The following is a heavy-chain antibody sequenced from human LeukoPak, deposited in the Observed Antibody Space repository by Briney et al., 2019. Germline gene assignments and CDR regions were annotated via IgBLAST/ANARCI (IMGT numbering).Heavy chain of an antibody. Sequence: GGSLRLSCAASGFTFSSYGVHWVRPAPGKGLEWVAVISYDGSNKYYADSVKGRFTISRDNSKNTLYLQMNSLRAEDTAVYYCAKEGYCSGGSCYEDAFDIWGQETMVTVSS. CDR2: ISYDGSNK. D-gene: IGHD2-15*01. J-gene: IGHJ3*02. CDR1: GFTFSSYG. V-gene: IGHV3-30*18. CDR3: AKEGYCSGGSCYEDAFDI.